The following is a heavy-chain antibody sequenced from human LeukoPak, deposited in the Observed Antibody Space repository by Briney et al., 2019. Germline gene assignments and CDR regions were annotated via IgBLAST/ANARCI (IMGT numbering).Heavy chain of an antibody. J-gene: IGHJ6*03. Sequence: PSETLSLTCTVSARSISNHYWSWIRQPPGKGLEWVGYAYYSGSTNYNPSLKSRVTISVDTSRNQFFLKVTSVTAEAPPVYYWPWHSGSYYYFMDVWGIGTTVTVSS. CDR3: PWHSGSYYYFMDV. V-gene: IGHV4-59*11. CDR1: ARSISNHY. D-gene: IGHD1-26*01. CDR2: AYYSGST.